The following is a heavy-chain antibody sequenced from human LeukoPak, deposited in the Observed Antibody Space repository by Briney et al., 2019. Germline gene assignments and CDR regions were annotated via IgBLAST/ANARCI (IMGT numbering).Heavy chain of an antibody. Sequence: ASVKVSCKASGYTFNGYYIHWVRQAPGKGLEWMGGFDPEDGETIYAQKFQGRVTMTEDTSTDTAYMELSSLRSEDTAVYYCATIVGEQLAPFDYWGQGTLVTVSS. CDR2: FDPEDGET. J-gene: IGHJ4*02. D-gene: IGHD6-13*01. CDR1: GYTFNGYY. V-gene: IGHV1-24*01. CDR3: ATIVGEQLAPFDY.